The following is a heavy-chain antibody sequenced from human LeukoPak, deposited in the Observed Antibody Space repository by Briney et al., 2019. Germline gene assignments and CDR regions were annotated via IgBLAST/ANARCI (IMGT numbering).Heavy chain of an antibody. V-gene: IGHV3-23*01. Sequence: GSLRLSCKASGFTFSTYAMSWVRQAPGKGLQWVSSISAYGESTYHADSVKGRFTTSRDNSKDTLSLHMDSLRADDTAVYYCARRGKVGLPTYFDYWGQGTLVTVSS. D-gene: IGHD1-26*01. J-gene: IGHJ4*02. CDR2: ISAYGEST. CDR3: ARRGKVGLPTYFDY. CDR1: GFTFSTYA.